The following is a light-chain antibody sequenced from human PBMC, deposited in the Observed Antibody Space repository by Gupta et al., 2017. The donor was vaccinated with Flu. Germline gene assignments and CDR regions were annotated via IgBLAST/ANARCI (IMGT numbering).Light chain of an antibody. CDR3: QQHDSSPWT. J-gene: IGKJ1*01. Sequence: PGILSLSPGERATLSCRASQSVSRSIDWYQQKPGQAPRLLIYGSSSRATGIPDRFSGSGSGTEFTLTISRLEPEDFAVYYCQQHDSSPWTFGQGTKVEVK. V-gene: IGKV3-20*01. CDR1: QSVSRS. CDR2: GSS.